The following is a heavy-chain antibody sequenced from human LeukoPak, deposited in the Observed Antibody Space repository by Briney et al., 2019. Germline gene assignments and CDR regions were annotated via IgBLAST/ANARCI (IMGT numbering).Heavy chain of an antibody. V-gene: IGHV4-39*01. CDR3: ARGEITSGGVIVVFDS. D-gene: IGHD3-16*02. CDR1: GGSISSSSHY. J-gene: IGHJ4*02. CDR2: IYYSGTS. Sequence: PSETLSLTCNVSGGSISSSSHYWGWIRQPPGKGLEWIGSIYYSGTSHYNPSLKSRVTISVDTSKNQFSLKLNSVTAADTAVYYCARGEITSGGVIVVFDSWGQGTLVTVSS.